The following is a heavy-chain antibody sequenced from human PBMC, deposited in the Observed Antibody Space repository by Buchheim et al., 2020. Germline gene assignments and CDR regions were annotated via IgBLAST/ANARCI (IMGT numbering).Heavy chain of an antibody. J-gene: IGHJ4*02. CDR1: GFTFSSYA. Sequence: EVQLLESGGGLVQPGGSLRLSCAASGFTFSSYAMSWVRQAPGKGLEWVSAISGSGGSTYYADSVKGRFTITSDNSKKTMYLQMNSLRAEDTAVYYCAKRAELGYCSGGSCYDDYWGQGTL. D-gene: IGHD2-15*01. CDR3: AKRAELGYCSGGSCYDDY. CDR2: ISGSGGST. V-gene: IGHV3-23*01.